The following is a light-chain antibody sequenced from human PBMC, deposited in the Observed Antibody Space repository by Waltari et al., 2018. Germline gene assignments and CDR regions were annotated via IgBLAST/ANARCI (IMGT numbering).Light chain of an antibody. CDR3: QQYYNTPFT. V-gene: IGKV4-1*01. J-gene: IGKJ3*01. CDR1: QSVLYSSNNKNY. Sequence: DFVMTQSPDSLAVSLGERATINCKSSQSVLYSSNNKNYFAWYQQKPGQPPKLLIHWASTRESGVPDRFSGSGSGTDFTLTISSLQAEDVAVYYCQQYYNTPFTFGPGTKVDVK. CDR2: WAS.